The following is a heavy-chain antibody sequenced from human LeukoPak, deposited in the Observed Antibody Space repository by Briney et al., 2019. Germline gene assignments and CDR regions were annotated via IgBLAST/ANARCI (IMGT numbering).Heavy chain of an antibody. CDR1: GLAFSTYG. Sequence: GGSLRLSCAASGLAFSTYGMHWVRQAPGKGLECVAVISYDGSHKYYADSVKGRFTISRDNSKSTLYLQMNSLRTEDTAVYYCAKDRQRAYCGGDCYSRPSYFDYWGQGTLVTVSS. D-gene: IGHD2-21*02. J-gene: IGHJ4*02. V-gene: IGHV3-30*18. CDR3: AKDRQRAYCGGDCYSRPSYFDY. CDR2: ISYDGSHK.